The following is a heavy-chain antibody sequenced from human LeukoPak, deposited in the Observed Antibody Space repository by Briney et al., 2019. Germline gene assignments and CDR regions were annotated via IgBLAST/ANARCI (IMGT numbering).Heavy chain of an antibody. V-gene: IGHV1-24*01. J-gene: IGHJ4*02. D-gene: IGHD4-23*01. CDR3: ARDLYGGTSATFDY. CDR1: GYTLGELS. CDR2: FDPEDGET. Sequence: ASVKVSCKVSGYTLGELSMHWVRQAPGKGLEWMGGFDPEDGETIYAQKFQGRVTMTEDTSTDTAYMELSSLRSEDTAVYYCARDLYGGTSATFDYWGQGTLVTVSS.